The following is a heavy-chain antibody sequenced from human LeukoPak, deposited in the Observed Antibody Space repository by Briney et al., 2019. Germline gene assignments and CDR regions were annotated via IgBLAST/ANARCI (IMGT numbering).Heavy chain of an antibody. CDR3: AREMAGLGDHFQH. CDR2: INPNSGGT. Sequence: ASVKVSCKASGYTFTGYYMHWVRQAPGQGLEWMGWINPNSGGTNYAQKFQGRVTMTRDTSISTAYMELSRLRSDDTDVYYCAREMAGLGDHFQHWGQGTLVTVSS. V-gene: IGHV1-2*02. CDR1: GYTFTGYY. D-gene: IGHD3-16*01. J-gene: IGHJ1*01.